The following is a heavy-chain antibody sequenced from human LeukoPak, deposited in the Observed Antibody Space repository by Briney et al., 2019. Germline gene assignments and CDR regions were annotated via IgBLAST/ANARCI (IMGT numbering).Heavy chain of an antibody. CDR3: ATGVSSGDDC. Sequence: GGSLRLSCAASGFSSSDAWMIWVRQVPGKGLEWVGRIKSKTDGGTTDYAAPVKGRFTISRDDSENTLHLQMSSLKSEDTAIYYCATGVSSGDDCWGQGTLVTVSS. CDR1: GFSSSDAW. CDR2: IKSKTDGGTT. D-gene: IGHD3-10*01. J-gene: IGHJ4*02. V-gene: IGHV3-15*01.